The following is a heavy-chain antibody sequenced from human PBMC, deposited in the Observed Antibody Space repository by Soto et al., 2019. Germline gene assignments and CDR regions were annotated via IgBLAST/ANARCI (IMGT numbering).Heavy chain of an antibody. CDR2: IDPSDSYT. D-gene: IGHD5-12*01. Sequence: SGESLKISCNGSGYSFTIYWISWVLQMPGKGLEWMWRIDPSDSYTNYSPSFQGHVTISADKSISTAYLQWSSLKASDTAMYYCARQIGYDAFDIWGQGTMVTVSS. CDR1: GYSFTIYW. J-gene: IGHJ3*02. V-gene: IGHV5-10-1*01. CDR3: ARQIGYDAFDI.